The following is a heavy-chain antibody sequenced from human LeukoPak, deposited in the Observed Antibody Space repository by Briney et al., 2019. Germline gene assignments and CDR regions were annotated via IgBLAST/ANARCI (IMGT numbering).Heavy chain of an antibody. J-gene: IGHJ4*02. V-gene: IGHV1-69*01. CDR2: IIPIFCTA. Sequence: ASAKVSCMASVGTFSSYAISWVRPAPRQGLEWMGGIIPIFCTANYAHNFQCRVTLIADESTSTAYMELSSLRSEDTAVYDCARCPRYSSGWTFFDYWGQGTLVTVSS. CDR3: ARCPRYSSGWTFFDY. CDR1: VGTFSSYA. D-gene: IGHD6-25*01.